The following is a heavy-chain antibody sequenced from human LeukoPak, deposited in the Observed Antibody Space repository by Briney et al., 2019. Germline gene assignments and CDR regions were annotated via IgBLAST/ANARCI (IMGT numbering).Heavy chain of an antibody. V-gene: IGHV3-23*01. Sequence: GGSLRLSYATSGFTFNTYVMTWVRQAPGKGLEWVSAISGGGGSTYYADSVKGRFTISRDNSKNTLYLQMNSLRAEDTAVYYCAKPFGGVIVVEFYFGYWGQGTLVTVSS. J-gene: IGHJ4*02. CDR3: AKPFGGVIVVEFYFGY. CDR2: ISGGGGST. D-gene: IGHD3-16*02. CDR1: GFTFNTYV.